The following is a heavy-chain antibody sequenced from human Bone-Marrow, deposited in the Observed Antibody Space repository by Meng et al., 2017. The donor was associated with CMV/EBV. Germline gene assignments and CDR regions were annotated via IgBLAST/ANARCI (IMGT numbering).Heavy chain of an antibody. CDR2: IKQDGSEK. CDR1: GFTFSNYW. J-gene: IGHJ4*02. Sequence: GGSLRLSCAASGFTFSNYWMSWVRQAPGKGLEWVANIKQDGSEKYYVDSVKGRFTISRDNAKNSLYLQMNSLRAEDTAVYYCARGRGDSSSWYFDYWGQGTLVAASS. V-gene: IGHV3-7*01. D-gene: IGHD6-13*01. CDR3: ARGRGDSSSWYFDY.